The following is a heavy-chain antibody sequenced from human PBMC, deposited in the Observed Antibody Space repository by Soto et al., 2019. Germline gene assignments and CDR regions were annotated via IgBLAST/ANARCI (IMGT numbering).Heavy chain of an antibody. CDR2: ISSSGSTI. D-gene: IGHD1-1*01. J-gene: IGHJ6*02. Sequence: PGGSLRLSCAASGFTFSDYYMSWIRQAPGKGLEWVSYISSSGSTIYYADSVKGRFTISRDNAKNSLYLQMNSLRAEDTAVYYCARDSNWNTPYYYYGMDVWGQGTTVTVSS. CDR1: GFTFSDYY. CDR3: ARDSNWNTPYYYYGMDV. V-gene: IGHV3-11*01.